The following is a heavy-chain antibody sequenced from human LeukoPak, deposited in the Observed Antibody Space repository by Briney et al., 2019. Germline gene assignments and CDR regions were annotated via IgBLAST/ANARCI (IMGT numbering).Heavy chain of an antibody. CDR2: IYSGGST. CDR1: GFTFSSYG. V-gene: IGHV3-NL1*01. J-gene: IGHJ4*02. CDR3: ARDYIGGGYSYGYYY. Sequence: PGGSLRLSCAASGFTFSSYGMHWVRQAPGKGLEWVSVIYSGGSTYYADSVKGRFTISRDNSKNTLYLQMNSLRAEDTAVYYCARDYIGGGYSYGYYYWGQGTLVTVSS. D-gene: IGHD5-18*01.